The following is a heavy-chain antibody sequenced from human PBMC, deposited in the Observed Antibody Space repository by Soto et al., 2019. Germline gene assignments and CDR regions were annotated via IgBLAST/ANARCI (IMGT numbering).Heavy chain of an antibody. V-gene: IGHV4-31*03. Sequence: QVQLQESGPGLVKPSQTLSLTCTVSGGSISSGGYYWSWIRQHPGKGLEWIGYIYYSGSTYYNPSLKSRVTISVDTSKNQFSLKLSSVTAADTAVYYCARVVLYYDSSGFTQNPQYYYYGMDVWGQGTTVTVSS. J-gene: IGHJ6*02. CDR3: ARVVLYYDSSGFTQNPQYYYYGMDV. CDR1: GGSISSGGYY. D-gene: IGHD3-22*01. CDR2: IYYSGST.